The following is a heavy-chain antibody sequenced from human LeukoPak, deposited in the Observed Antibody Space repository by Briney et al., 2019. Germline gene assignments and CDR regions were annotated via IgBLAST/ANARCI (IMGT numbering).Heavy chain of an antibody. CDR2: ISSNGDNT. CDR1: GFTFSTYV. Sequence: GGSLRLSCSVSGFTFSTYVMHWVRQAPGKRLQYVSPISSNGDNTYYADSVKGRFTISRDNSKNTLYLQMSSLRADDTAVYYCVRGTGYWGQGTLVTVSS. V-gene: IGHV3-64D*06. CDR3: VRGTGY. J-gene: IGHJ4*02.